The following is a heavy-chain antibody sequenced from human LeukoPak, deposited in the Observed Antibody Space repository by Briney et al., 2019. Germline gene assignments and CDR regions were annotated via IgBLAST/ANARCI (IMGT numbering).Heavy chain of an antibody. CDR1: GYTFTSYY. Sequence: ASVKVSCKASGYTFTSYYMHRVRQAPGQGLEWMGIINPSGGSTSYAQKFQGRVTMTRDMSTSTVYMELSSLRSEDTAVYYCARGFKNTYYDFWSIGYWGQGTLVTVSS. D-gene: IGHD3-3*01. J-gene: IGHJ4*02. V-gene: IGHV1-46*01. CDR3: ARGFKNTYYDFWSIGY. CDR2: INPSGGST.